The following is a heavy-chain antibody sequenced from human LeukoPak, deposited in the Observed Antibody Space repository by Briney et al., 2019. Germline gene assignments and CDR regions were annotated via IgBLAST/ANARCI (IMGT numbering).Heavy chain of an antibody. D-gene: IGHD6-19*01. J-gene: IGHJ4*02. CDR2: ISSSSGSTI. V-gene: IGHV3-48*03. Sequence: GGSLRLSCAASGFTFSSYEMNWVRQAPGKGLEWVSSISSSSGSTIYYADSVKGRFTISRDNAKNSLYLQMNSPRAEDTAVYYCARSSGWYGWGQGTLVTVSS. CDR3: ARSSGWYG. CDR1: GFTFSSYE.